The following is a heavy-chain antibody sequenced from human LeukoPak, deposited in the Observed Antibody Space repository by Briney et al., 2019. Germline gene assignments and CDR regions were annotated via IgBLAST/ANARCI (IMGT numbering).Heavy chain of an antibody. CDR2: IYTSGST. Sequence: PSQTLSLTCTVSGGSISSGSYYWSWIRQPAGKGLEWIGRIYTSGSTHYNPSLKSRVTISVDTSKNQFSLKLSSVTAADTAVYYCARGAMVRGVINYFDYWGQGTLVTVSS. V-gene: IGHV4-61*02. CDR1: GGSISSGSYY. J-gene: IGHJ4*02. CDR3: ARGAMVRGVINYFDY. D-gene: IGHD3-10*01.